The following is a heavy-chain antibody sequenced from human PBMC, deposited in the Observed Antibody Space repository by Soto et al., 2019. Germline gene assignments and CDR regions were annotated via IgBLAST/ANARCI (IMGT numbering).Heavy chain of an antibody. CDR2: IYHSGST. CDR3: AAGGGLPRYY. Sequence: QLQLQESGSGLVKPSQTLSLTCAVSGGSISSGGYSWSWIRQPPGKGLERIGYIYHSGSTYYNPALKSRVTISVDRSKNQFSLKLSSVDAADTDVYYCAAGGGLPRYYWGQGTLVTVSS. CDR1: GGSISSGGYS. J-gene: IGHJ4*02. V-gene: IGHV4-30-2*01. D-gene: IGHD1-26*01.